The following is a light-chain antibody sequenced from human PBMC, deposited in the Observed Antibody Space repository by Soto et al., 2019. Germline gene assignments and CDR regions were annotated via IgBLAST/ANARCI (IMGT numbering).Light chain of an antibody. J-gene: IGKJ2*01. CDR1: PSVLYSSNNKHY. CDR2: WAS. CDR3: QQYYSTPYT. V-gene: IGKV4-1*01. Sequence: DIVMTQSPDSLAVSLGERATINFKSSPSVLYSSNNKHYLAWYQQKPGQPPNLLIYWASTRGSGVPDRFSGSGSGTDFTLTISSLQAEDVAVYYCQQYYSTPYTFGQGTKLEIK.